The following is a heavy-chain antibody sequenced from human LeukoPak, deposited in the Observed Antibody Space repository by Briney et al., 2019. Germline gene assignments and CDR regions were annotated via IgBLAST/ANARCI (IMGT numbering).Heavy chain of an antibody. CDR3: VHSGPNGKLDVYHI. CDR2: IYWNDEK. Sequence: SGPTLVNPTQTLTLTCTFSGFSLSMNGMGVGWIRQPPGKALEWLALIYWNDEKRYISSLKSRLTITKDTSKKQVVLTMTNMSPVDTATYYCVHSGPNGKLDVYHIWGQGTMVTVSS. V-gene: IGHV2-5*01. J-gene: IGHJ3*02. CDR1: GFSLSMNGMG. D-gene: IGHD4/OR15-4a*01.